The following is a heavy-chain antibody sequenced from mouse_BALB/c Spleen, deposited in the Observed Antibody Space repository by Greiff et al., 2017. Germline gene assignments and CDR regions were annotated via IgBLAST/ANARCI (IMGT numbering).Heavy chain of an antibody. CDR1: GFTFSSFG. CDR2: ISDGGSYT. CDR3: ARGHDGYYSY. V-gene: IGHV5-6*03. J-gene: IGHJ3*01. D-gene: IGHD2-3*01. Sequence: EVMLVESGGGLVQPGGSRKLSCAASGFTFSSFGMHWVRQAPEKGLEWVATISDGGSYTYYPDSVKGRFTISRDNAKNNLYLQMSSLKSEDTAMYYCARGHDGYYSYWGQGTLVTVSA.